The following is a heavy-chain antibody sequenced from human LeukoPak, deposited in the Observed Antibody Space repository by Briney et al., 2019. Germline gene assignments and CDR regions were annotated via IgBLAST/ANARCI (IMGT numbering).Heavy chain of an antibody. J-gene: IGHJ4*02. CDR2: IYYSGTT. V-gene: IGHV4-39*07. CDR3: ARGQKYTSGYTVTELGSRYFDY. D-gene: IGHD5-18*01. Sequence: LRLSCATSGFSFSSYAMSWVRQAPGKGLEWIGGIYYSGTTYYNPSLKSRVTISIDTSKNQFSLILSSVTAADTAVYYCARGQKYTSGYTVTELGSRYFDYWGQGTLVTVSS. CDR1: GFSFSSYA.